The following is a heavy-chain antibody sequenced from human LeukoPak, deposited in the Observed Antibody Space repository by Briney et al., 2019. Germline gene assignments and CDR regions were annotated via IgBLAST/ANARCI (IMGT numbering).Heavy chain of an antibody. D-gene: IGHD6-19*01. CDR3: ARDSSGWYVRWGAFDI. CDR1: GGSISSYY. V-gene: IGHV4-59*01. Sequence: PSETLSLTCTVSGGSISSYYWSWIRQPPGKGLEWIGYIYYSGSTNYKPSLKSRVTISVETSKNQFSLKLRSVTAADTAVYYCARDSSGWYVRWGAFDIWGQGTMVTVSS. J-gene: IGHJ3*02. CDR2: IYYSGST.